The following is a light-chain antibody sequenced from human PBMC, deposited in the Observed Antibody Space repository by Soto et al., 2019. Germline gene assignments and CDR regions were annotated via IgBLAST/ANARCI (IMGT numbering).Light chain of an antibody. CDR1: TSNIGAGFD. J-gene: IGLJ2*01. CDR3: SSYTSSSTLVV. V-gene: IGLV1-40*01. CDR2: GNI. Sequence: QSVLTQPPSVSGAPGQRVTISCTGSTSNIGAGFDVHWYQHLPGRAPKLLIFGNINRPSGVPDRFSGSKSATSASLAITGLQAEDEADYYCSSYTSSSTLVVFGGGTKLTVL.